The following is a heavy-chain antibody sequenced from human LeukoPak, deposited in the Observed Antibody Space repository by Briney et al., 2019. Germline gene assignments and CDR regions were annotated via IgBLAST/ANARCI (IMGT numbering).Heavy chain of an antibody. D-gene: IGHD1-26*01. V-gene: IGHV3-43*02. CDR3: ATWAFYHGLDV. Sequence: GGSLRLSCAASGFAFHTFDKYWARQPPGKGLGWVSRINSDGGKTYYADSVRGRFTISRDNSKNSLYLQMNSLRTDVAALYYCATWAFYHGLDVWGQGTTVNVSS. CDR2: INSDGGKT. J-gene: IGHJ6*02. CDR1: GFAFHTFD.